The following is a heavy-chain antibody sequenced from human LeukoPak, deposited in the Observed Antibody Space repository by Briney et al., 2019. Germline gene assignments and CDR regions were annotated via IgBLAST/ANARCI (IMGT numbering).Heavy chain of an antibody. CDR2: ISYDGSNK. Sequence: GGSLRLSCAASGFTFSSYAMHWVRQAPGKGLEWVAVISYDGSNKYYADSVKGRFIISRDNSKNTLYLQMNSLRAEDTAVYYCARDDGNGDFDYWGQGTLVTVSS. CDR3: ARDDGNGDFDY. D-gene: IGHD2-8*01. J-gene: IGHJ4*02. V-gene: IGHV3-30-3*01. CDR1: GFTFSSYA.